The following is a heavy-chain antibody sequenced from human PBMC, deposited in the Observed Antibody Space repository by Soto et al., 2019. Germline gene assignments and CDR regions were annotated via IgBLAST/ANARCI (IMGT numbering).Heavy chain of an antibody. J-gene: IGHJ4*02. CDR1: GFTFSSYA. CDR3: AKVIWGDLSFSPDY. D-gene: IGHD3-16*02. CDR2: ISGSGGST. Sequence: GGSLRLSCAASGFTFSSYAMSWVRQAPGKGLEWVSAISGSGGSTYYADSVKGRFTISRDNSKNTLYLQMNSLRAEDTAVYYSAKVIWGDLSFSPDYWGQGTLVTVSS. V-gene: IGHV3-23*01.